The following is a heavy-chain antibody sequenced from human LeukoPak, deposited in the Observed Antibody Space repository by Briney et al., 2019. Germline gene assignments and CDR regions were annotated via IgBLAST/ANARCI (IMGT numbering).Heavy chain of an antibody. D-gene: IGHD6-25*01. Sequence: ASVKVSCKASGGTFSSYAISWVRQAPEQGLEWMGGIIPIFGTANYAQKFQGRVTITTDESTSTAYMELSSLRSEDTAVYYCASAARRTYYYYYYMDVWGKGTTVTVSS. J-gene: IGHJ6*03. V-gene: IGHV1-69*05. CDR3: ASAARRTYYYYYYMDV. CDR1: GGTFSSYA. CDR2: IIPIFGTA.